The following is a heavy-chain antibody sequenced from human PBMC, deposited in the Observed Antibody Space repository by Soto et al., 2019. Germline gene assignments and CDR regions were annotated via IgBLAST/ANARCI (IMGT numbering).Heavy chain of an antibody. V-gene: IGHV1-18*01. CDR2: ISAYNGNT. CDR1: GYTFTSYG. CDR3: ARDGYSNSPYYYYGMDV. Sequence: QVQLVQSGAEVKKPGASVKVSCKASGYTFTSYGISWVRQAPGQGLEWMGWISAYNGNTNDAQKLQGRVTMTTDTSTSTAYMELRSLRSDDTAVYYCARDGYSNSPYYYYGMDVWGQGTTVTVSS. J-gene: IGHJ6*02. D-gene: IGHD4-4*01.